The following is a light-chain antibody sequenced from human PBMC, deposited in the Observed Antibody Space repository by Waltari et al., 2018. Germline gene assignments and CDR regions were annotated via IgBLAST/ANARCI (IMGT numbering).Light chain of an antibody. V-gene: IGKV3-20*01. CDR3: QQYGTSPPMYT. Sequence: EIVLTQSPGTMSLSPGARATLSCRASQSVRTGSLTWYQQKPGQAPRLLIYGASNRATGIPDRFSGSGSGTDFTLTISRLEPEDFAVYYCQQYGTSPPMYTFGQGTKLEIK. CDR2: GAS. CDR1: QSVRTGS. J-gene: IGKJ2*01.